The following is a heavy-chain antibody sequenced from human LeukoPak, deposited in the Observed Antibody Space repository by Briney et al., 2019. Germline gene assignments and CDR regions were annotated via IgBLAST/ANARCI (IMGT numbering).Heavy chain of an antibody. V-gene: IGHV1-18*01. Sequence: ASVKVSCRASGYTFTSYGISWVRQAPGQGLEWMGWISAYNGNTNYAQKLQGRVTMTTDTSTSTAYMELRSLRSDDTAVYYCARRYAAFGVVRGMDVWGQGTTATVSS. J-gene: IGHJ6*02. CDR3: ARRYAAFGVVRGMDV. CDR2: ISAYNGNT. D-gene: IGHD3-3*01. CDR1: GYTFTSYG.